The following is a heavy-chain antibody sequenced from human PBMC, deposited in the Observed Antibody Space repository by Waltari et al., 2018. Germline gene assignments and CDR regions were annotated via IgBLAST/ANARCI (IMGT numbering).Heavy chain of an antibody. CDR1: GFTFSNYA. CDR3: ASYSSGWYYY. J-gene: IGHJ4*02. CDR2: INSGGDST. D-gene: IGHD6-19*01. Sequence: EVQVLESGGGLAQPGGSLRLSCAASGFTFSNYAMRWVRQAPGKGLECVSGINSGGDSTAYVDSVKGRFTISRDNSKNTLYLQMNSLRAEDTAVYYCASYSSGWYYYWGQGTLVTVSS. V-gene: IGHV3-23*01.